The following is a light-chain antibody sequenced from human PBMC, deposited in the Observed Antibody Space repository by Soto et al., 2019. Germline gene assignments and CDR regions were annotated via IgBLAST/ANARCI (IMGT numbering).Light chain of an antibody. CDR3: QSYDSSNYWV. CDR2: EDN. CDR1: SGSNASNY. Sequence: NFMLTQPHSVSESPGKTVTISCTRSSGSNASNYVQWYQQRPGSAPTTVIYEDNQRPSGVPDRFSGSIDSSSNSASLSISGLKTEDEADYYCQSYDSSNYWVFGGGTKLTVL. J-gene: IGLJ3*02. V-gene: IGLV6-57*04.